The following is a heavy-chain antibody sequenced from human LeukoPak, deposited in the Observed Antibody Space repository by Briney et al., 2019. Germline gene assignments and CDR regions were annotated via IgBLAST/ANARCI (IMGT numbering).Heavy chain of an antibody. Sequence: GGSLRLSCAASGFTVSSNYMSWVRQAPGKGLEWVSVIYSGGSTYYADSVKGRFTISTDDSKNTLYLQMNSLIAEDTAMYYCVRDLNDSTDYWGQGTLVTVSS. V-gene: IGHV3-66*01. D-gene: IGHD3-22*01. J-gene: IGHJ4*02. CDR1: GFTVSSNY. CDR2: IYSGGST. CDR3: VRDLNDSTDY.